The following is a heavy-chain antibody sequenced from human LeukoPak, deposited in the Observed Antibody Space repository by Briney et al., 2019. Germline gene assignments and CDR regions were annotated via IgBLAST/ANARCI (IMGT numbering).Heavy chain of an antibody. J-gene: IGHJ6*02. CDR3: AKLMRDWGGHYYGMDV. Sequence: GGSLRLSCAASGFTFNKYWMSWVRQAPGKGLEWVANIKQDGSEKSYAESVKGRFTISRDNSKNTLYLQMNSLTAEDTAVYYCAKLMRDWGGHYYGMDVWGQGTAVTVSS. V-gene: IGHV3-7*01. D-gene: IGHD7-27*01. CDR1: GFTFNKYW. CDR2: IKQDGSEK.